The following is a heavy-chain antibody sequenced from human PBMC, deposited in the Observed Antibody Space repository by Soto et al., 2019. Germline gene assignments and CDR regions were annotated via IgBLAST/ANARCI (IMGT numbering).Heavy chain of an antibody. V-gene: IGHV1-18*01. CDR1: GYIFTSYG. J-gene: IGHJ6*02. Sequence: QVQLVQSGAEVKNPGASVKVSCKTSGYIFTSYGIGWARQAPGQGLEWMGWINTYNGKTNYAQNLQGRVTLTTDTSTSTAYMDLRSLRSNDTAIYYCAMVDVYVTPSPQDVWGQGTTFTVSS. D-gene: IGHD3-16*01. CDR3: AMVDVYVTPSPQDV. CDR2: INTYNGKT.